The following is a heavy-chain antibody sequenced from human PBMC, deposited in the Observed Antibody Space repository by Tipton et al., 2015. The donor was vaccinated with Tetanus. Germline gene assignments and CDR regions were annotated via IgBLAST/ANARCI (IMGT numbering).Heavy chain of an antibody. V-gene: IGHV1-18*01. Sequence: QSGPEVKKPGASVKVSCKTSGYTFSNYGVSWVRLAPGRGLEWMGWISAYKGDTNTTQKLQGTVTMTTDTSTSTASMEVRSLTYDDTAVYYCGRASGYHYGSGSYYSGEDYWGQGTLVTVSS. J-gene: IGHJ4*02. D-gene: IGHD3-10*01. CDR3: GRASGYHYGSGSYYSGEDY. CDR2: ISAYKGDT. CDR1: GYTFSNYG.